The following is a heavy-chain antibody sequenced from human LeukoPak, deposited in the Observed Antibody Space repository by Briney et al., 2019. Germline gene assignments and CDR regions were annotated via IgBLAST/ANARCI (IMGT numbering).Heavy chain of an antibody. D-gene: IGHD1-26*01. V-gene: IGHV3-23*01. CDR1: GFSFSRYA. J-gene: IGHJ4*02. CDR3: AKDLVPSGSSQYFDY. Sequence: GGSLRLSCAASGFSFSRYAMSWVRQAPGKGLEWVSVISGSGGSTYYADSVKGRFTISRDNSKNTLYLQMNSLRAEDTAVYYCAKDLVPSGSSQYFDYWGQGTLVTVSS. CDR2: ISGSGGST.